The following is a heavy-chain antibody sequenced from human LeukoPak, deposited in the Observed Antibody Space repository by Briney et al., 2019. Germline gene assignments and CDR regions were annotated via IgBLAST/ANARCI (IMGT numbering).Heavy chain of an antibody. CDR2: ISAYNGNT. Sequence: ASVKVSCKASGYTFTSYGISWVRQAPGQGLEWMGWISAYNGNTNYVQKLQGRVTMTTDTSTSTAYMELRSLRSDDTAVYYCARGVGELEDYYYGMDVWGKGTTVTVSS. CDR3: ARGVGELEDYYYGMDV. CDR1: GYTFTSYG. D-gene: IGHD3-10*01. V-gene: IGHV1-18*04. J-gene: IGHJ6*04.